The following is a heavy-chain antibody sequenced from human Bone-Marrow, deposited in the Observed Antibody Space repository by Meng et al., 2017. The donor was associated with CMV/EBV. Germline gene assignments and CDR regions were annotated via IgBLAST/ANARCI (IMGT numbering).Heavy chain of an antibody. J-gene: IGHJ4*01. Sequence: SLKISCAASGFTFDDYAMHWVRQAPGKGLEWVSGIIWNSGSIAYADSVRGRFTISRDNAKNSLYLQMNRLRAEDTALYYCAKDVDCCGTTKCDYWGHGTLVTVSS. CDR1: GFTFDDYA. V-gene: IGHV3-9*01. CDR2: IIWNSGSI. D-gene: IGHD2-2*01. CDR3: AKDVDCCGTTKCDY.